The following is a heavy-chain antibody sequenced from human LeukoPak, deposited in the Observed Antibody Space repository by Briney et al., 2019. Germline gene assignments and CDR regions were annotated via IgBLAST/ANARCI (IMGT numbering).Heavy chain of an antibody. J-gene: IGHJ4*02. CDR2: ISYDGSNK. CDR3: AKTVTINQGFDF. V-gene: IGHV3-30*18. Sequence: GRSLRLSCAASGFTFSSYGIHWVRQAPDKGLEWVAVISYDGSNKYYADSVKGRFTISRDDSKNTLYLQMNSLRAEDTAIYYCAKTVTINQGFDFWGQGTLVTVSS. CDR1: GFTFSSYG. D-gene: IGHD4-17*01.